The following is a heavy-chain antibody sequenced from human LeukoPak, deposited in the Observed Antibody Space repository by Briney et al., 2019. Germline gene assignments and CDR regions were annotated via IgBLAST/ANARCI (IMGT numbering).Heavy chain of an antibody. CDR1: GFTFSTCA. V-gene: IGHV3-74*01. D-gene: IGHD3-3*01. CDR2: ISSDGSST. CDR3: ARRPASTIFGVAKTLALDY. J-gene: IGHJ4*02. Sequence: GGSLRLSCAASGFTFSTCAMHWVRQAPGKGLVWVSRISSDGSSTNYADSVKGRFTISRDNAKNTLYLQMNSLRAEDTAVYYCARRPASTIFGVAKTLALDYWGQGTLVTVSS.